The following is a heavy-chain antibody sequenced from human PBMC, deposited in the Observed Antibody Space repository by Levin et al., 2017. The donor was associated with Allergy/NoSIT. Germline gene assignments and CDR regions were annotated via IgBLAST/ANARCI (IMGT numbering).Heavy chain of an antibody. V-gene: IGHV4-59*01. CDR2: IYYSGST. J-gene: IGHJ6*02. Sequence: SETLSLTCTVSGGSMSNYWSWIRQPPGKGLEWIGYIYYSGSTNYNPSLKSRVTMSVDTSRNQFSLKLSSVTSADTAVYYCARDRSSIAASGTHYDYGMDAWGQGTTVTVSS. CDR1: GGSMSNY. CDR3: ARDRSSIAASGTHYDYGMDA. D-gene: IGHD6-13*01.